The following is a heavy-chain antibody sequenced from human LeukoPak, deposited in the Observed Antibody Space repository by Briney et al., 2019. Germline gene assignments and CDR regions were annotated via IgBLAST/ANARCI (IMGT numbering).Heavy chain of an antibody. Sequence: PGRSLRLSCTASGYIFGVHTMSWVRQAPGKGLERVGFIRSKAYGGTTEYAASVKGRFTISRDDSKSIAALQMSSLKTEDTAVYYCTRDQGRRDGWYYYNYMDVWGKGTTVTVSS. J-gene: IGHJ6*03. CDR2: IRSKAYGGTT. CDR3: TRDQGRRDGWYYYNYMDV. CDR1: GYIFGVHT. D-gene: IGHD5-24*01. V-gene: IGHV3-49*04.